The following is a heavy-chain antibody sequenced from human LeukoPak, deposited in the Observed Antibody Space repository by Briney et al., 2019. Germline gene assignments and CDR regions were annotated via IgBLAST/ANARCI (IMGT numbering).Heavy chain of an antibody. J-gene: IGHJ4*02. V-gene: IGHV3-20*04. CDR1: GFTFDDYG. Sequence: GGSLRLSCAASGFTFDDYGMSWVRQAPGKGLEWVSGINWNGGSTGYADSVKGRFTISRDNAKNSLYLQMNSLRAEDTALYYCARDPRVGATPYYFDYWGQGTLVTVSS. CDR2: INWNGGST. D-gene: IGHD1-26*01. CDR3: ARDPRVGATPYYFDY.